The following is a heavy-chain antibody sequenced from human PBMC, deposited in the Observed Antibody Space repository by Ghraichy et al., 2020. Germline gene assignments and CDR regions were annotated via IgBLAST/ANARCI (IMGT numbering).Heavy chain of an antibody. Sequence: GGSLRLSCAASGFTFSSYAMSWVRQAPGKGLEWVSAISGSGGSTYYADSVKGRFTISRDNSKNTLYLQMNSLRAEDTAVYYCAKGGGRATVTIYYFDYWGQGTLVTVSS. CDR3: AKGGGRATVTIYYFDY. J-gene: IGHJ4*02. CDR2: ISGSGGST. V-gene: IGHV3-23*01. CDR1: GFTFSSYA. D-gene: IGHD4-17*01.